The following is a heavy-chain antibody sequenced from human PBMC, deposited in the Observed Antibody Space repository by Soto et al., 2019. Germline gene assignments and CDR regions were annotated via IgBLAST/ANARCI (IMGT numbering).Heavy chain of an antibody. J-gene: IGHJ4*02. Sequence: QVPLVQSGAAVKKPGASVKVSCKASGYTFTSQPMHWVRQAPGQGLEWLGIINASSGSTKYAQKFQGRVTLTRDTSTSTVYMELSSLRSEDTAVYYCTRDVSYCSGGTCYSFVYWGQGTLVTASS. CDR1: GYTFTSQP. V-gene: IGHV1-46*03. D-gene: IGHD2-15*01. CDR2: INASSGST. CDR3: TRDVSYCSGGTCYSFVY.